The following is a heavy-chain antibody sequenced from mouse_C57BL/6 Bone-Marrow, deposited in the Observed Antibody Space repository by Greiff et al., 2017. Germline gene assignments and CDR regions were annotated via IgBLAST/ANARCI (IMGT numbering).Heavy chain of an antibody. CDR2: ISDGGSYT. Sequence: EVKLMESGGGLVKPGGSLKLSCAASGFTFSSYAMSWVRQTPEKRLEWVATISDGGSYTYYPDNVKGRVTISRDNAKNNLYLQMSHLKSEDTAMYDCARSWFAYWGQGTLVTVSA. CDR3: ARSWFAY. J-gene: IGHJ3*01. V-gene: IGHV5-4*03. CDR1: GFTFSSYA.